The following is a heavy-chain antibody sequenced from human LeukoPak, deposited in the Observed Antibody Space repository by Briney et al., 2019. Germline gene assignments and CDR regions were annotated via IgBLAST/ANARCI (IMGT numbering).Heavy chain of an antibody. CDR1: GFTFNIYG. J-gene: IGHJ4*02. D-gene: IGHD3-10*01. CDR3: AKDIMVRGVIYWGPGTSIDY. CDR2: IRYDGSNK. Sequence: GGSLRLSCAASGFTFNIYGMHWVRQAPGKGLEWVAFIRYDGSNKYYADSVKGRFTISRDNSKNTLYLQMNSLRAEDTAVYYCAKDIMVRGVIYWGPGTSIDYWGQGTLVTVSS. V-gene: IGHV3-30*02.